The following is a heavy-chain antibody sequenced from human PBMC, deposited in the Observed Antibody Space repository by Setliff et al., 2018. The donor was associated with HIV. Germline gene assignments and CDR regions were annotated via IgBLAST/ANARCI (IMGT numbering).Heavy chain of an antibody. D-gene: IGHD3-16*01. J-gene: IGHJ4*02. CDR2: ISSSSSSI. CDR1: GFTFSNAW. Sequence: GGSLRLSCAASGFTFSNAWMNWVRQAPGKGLEWVSYISSSSSSIYHADSVKGRFTISRDNAKNTLYLQMNRLRADDTAVYYCVRGPQFTPHWGQGTLVTVSS. CDR3: VRGPQFTPH. V-gene: IGHV3-48*04.